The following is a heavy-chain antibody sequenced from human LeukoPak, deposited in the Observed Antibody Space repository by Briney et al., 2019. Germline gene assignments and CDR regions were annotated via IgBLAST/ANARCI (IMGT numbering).Heavy chain of an antibody. Sequence: GGSLRLSCAASGFTFDDYAMHWVRQAPGKGLEWVSGISWNSGSIGYADSVKGRFTISRDNAKNSLYLQMNSLRAEDTALYYCAKSVRGVIIGRGNWFDPWGQGTLVTVSS. V-gene: IGHV3-9*01. CDR1: GFTFDDYA. D-gene: IGHD3-10*02. CDR2: ISWNSGSI. J-gene: IGHJ5*02. CDR3: AKSVRGVIIGRGNWFDP.